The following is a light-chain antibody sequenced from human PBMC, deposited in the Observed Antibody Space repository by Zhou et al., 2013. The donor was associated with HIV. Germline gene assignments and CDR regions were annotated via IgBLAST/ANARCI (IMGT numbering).Light chain of an antibody. V-gene: IGKV1-27*01. CDR3: QQSYSTPRT. CDR1: QDIKNY. Sequence: DIQMSQSPSSLSASVGDRVTITCRASQDIKNYLAWYQQKPGHSPKLLIYAASSLRSGVPSRFGGSGSGTDFTLTISSLQPEDFATYYCQQSYSTPRTFGQGTKVEIK. J-gene: IGKJ1*01. CDR2: AAS.